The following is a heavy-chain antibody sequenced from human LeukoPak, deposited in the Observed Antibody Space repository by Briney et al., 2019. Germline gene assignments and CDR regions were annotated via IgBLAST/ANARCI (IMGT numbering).Heavy chain of an antibody. J-gene: IGHJ6*02. V-gene: IGHV4-34*01. D-gene: IGHD3-10*01. CDR1: GGSFSGYY. Sequence: SETLSLTCAVYGGSFSGYYWSWIRQPPGKGLEWIGEINHSGSTNYNPSLKSRVTISVDTSKNQFSLKLSSVTAADTAVYYCASAYGLGSYSYYYYGMDVWGQGTTVTVSS. CDR3: ASAYGLGSYSYYYYGMDV. CDR2: INHSGST.